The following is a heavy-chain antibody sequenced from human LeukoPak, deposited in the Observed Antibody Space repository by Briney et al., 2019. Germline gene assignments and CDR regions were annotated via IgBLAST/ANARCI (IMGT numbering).Heavy chain of an antibody. J-gene: IGHJ3*02. V-gene: IGHV3-9*03. CDR1: GFTFDDYA. CDR2: ISWNSGSI. D-gene: IGHD1-26*01. Sequence: GGSLRLSCAASGFTFDDYAMQWVRQAPGKGLEWVSGISWNSGSIGYADSVKGRFTISRGNANNSLYLQMNSLRAEDMALYYCAKDASGSYYDEAFYIGDQGTMVTVSS. CDR3: AKDASGSYYDEAFYI.